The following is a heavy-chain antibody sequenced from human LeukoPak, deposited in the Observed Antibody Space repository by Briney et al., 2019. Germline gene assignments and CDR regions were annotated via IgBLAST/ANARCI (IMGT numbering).Heavy chain of an antibody. D-gene: IGHD5-24*01. Sequence: KTGESLQISCKGSGYSFTSYWIGWVRQLPGKGLEWMGIIYPGDSDTRYSPSFQGQVTISADKSISTAYLQWSSLKASDTAMYYCARPEGRDGYVQYYFDYWGQGTLVTVSS. V-gene: IGHV5-51*01. CDR1: GYSFTSYW. J-gene: IGHJ4*02. CDR2: IYPGDSDT. CDR3: ARPEGRDGYVQYYFDY.